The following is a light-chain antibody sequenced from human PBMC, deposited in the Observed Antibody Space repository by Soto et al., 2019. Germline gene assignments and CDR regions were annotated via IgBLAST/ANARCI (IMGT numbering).Light chain of an antibody. CDR3: QQYNNWPLL. CDR1: QSVSSSY. Sequence: EIVLTQSPGTLSLSPGERATLSCRASQSVSSSYLAWYQQKPGQAPRLLIYGASTRATGIPARFSGSGSGTEFTLTISSLQSEDFAVYYCQQYNNWPLLFGGGTKVEIK. V-gene: IGKV3-15*01. J-gene: IGKJ4*01. CDR2: GAS.